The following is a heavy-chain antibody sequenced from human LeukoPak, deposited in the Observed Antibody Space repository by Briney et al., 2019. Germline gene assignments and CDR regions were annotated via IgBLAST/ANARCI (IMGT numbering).Heavy chain of an antibody. CDR1: GGSISSHF. Sequence: SETLSLTCTVSGGSISSHFWSWIRQPPGKGLEWIAYIYYSGSTDYNPSLKSRVTISVDTSKNQFSLKLSSVTAADTAVYYCARQTISTAKAFDIWGQGTMVTVSS. V-gene: IGHV4-59*08. CDR2: IYYSGST. D-gene: IGHD1-14*01. CDR3: ARQTISTAKAFDI. J-gene: IGHJ3*02.